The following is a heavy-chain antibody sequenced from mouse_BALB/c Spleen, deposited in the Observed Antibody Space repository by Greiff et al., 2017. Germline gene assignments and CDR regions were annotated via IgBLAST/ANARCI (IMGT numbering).Heavy chain of an antibody. CDR2: ISSGGST. Sequence: EVKLVESGGGLVKPGGSLKLSCAASGFTFSSYAMSWVRQTPEKRLEWVASISSGGSTYYPDSVKGRFTISRDNARNILYLQMSSLRSEDTAMYYCARGQLLYFDYWGQGTTLTVSS. CDR3: ARGQLLYFDY. V-gene: IGHV5-6-5*01. D-gene: IGHD4-1*02. CDR1: GFTFSSYA. J-gene: IGHJ2*01.